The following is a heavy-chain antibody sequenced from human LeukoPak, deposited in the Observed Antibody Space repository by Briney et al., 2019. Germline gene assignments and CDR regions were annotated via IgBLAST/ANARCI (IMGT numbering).Heavy chain of an antibody. CDR3: ARDACSSTSCYFDY. CDR1: GFTFSSYS. Sequence: GGSLRLSCAAPGFTFSSYSMNWVRQAPGKGLEWVSYISSSSSSIYYADSVKGRFTISRDNAKNSLYLQMNSLRAEDTAVYYCARDACSSTSCYFDYWGQGTLVTVSS. CDR2: ISSSSSSI. D-gene: IGHD2-2*01. V-gene: IGHV3-48*01. J-gene: IGHJ4*02.